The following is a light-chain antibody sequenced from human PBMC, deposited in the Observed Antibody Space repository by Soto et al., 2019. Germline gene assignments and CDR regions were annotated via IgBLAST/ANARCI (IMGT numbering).Light chain of an antibody. J-gene: IGLJ2*01. Sequence: QSALTQPASVSGSPGQTIAISCTGISSDDGGYKYVSWYEQHPGKAPKLILYEVTYRPSGVSNRFSGSKSANTASLTISGLQAEDEADYYCSSYTSSSTLGVFGGGPKLTVL. CDR2: EVT. CDR3: SSYTSSSTLGV. V-gene: IGLV2-14*01. CDR1: SSDDGGYKY.